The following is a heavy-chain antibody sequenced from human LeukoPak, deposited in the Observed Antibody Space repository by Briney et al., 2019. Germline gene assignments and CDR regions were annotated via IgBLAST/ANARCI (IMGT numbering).Heavy chain of an antibody. CDR1: GYTFTSYD. Sequence: ASVKVSCKASGYTFTSYDINWVRQATGQGLEWMGWMNPSSGNTGYAQKFQGRVTMTRNTSISTAYMELSSLRSEDTAVYYCARVLVHSGSYYENEDWFDPWGQGTLVTVSS. J-gene: IGHJ5*02. V-gene: IGHV1-8*01. CDR2: MNPSSGNT. CDR3: ARVLVHSGSYYENEDWFDP. D-gene: IGHD1-26*01.